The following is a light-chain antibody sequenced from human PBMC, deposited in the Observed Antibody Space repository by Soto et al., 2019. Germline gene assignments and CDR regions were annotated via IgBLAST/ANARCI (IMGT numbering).Light chain of an antibody. CDR2: EVS. Sequence: QSVLTQPPSASGSPGQSVAISCTGTSSEVGGYNYVSWYQQHPGKAPKLMIYEVSKRPSGVPDRFSGSKSGNTASLTVSGLQAEDEADYYCSSYAGSNNPYVFGTGTKVTVL. V-gene: IGLV2-8*01. J-gene: IGLJ1*01. CDR1: SSEVGGYNY. CDR3: SSYAGSNNPYV.